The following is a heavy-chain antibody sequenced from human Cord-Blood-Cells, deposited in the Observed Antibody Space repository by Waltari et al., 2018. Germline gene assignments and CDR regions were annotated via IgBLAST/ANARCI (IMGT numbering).Heavy chain of an antibody. CDR3: ARDYTYYDFWSGYY. V-gene: IGHV3-30-3*01. D-gene: IGHD3-3*01. Sequence: QVQLVESGGGVVQPGRPLRLSCAASGFTFSSYALHWVRPAPGKGLEWVAVISYDGSNKYYADSVKGRFTISRDNSKNTLYLQMNSLRAEDTAVYYCARDYTYYDFWSGYYWGQGTLVTVSS. J-gene: IGHJ4*02. CDR2: ISYDGSNK. CDR1: GFTFSSYA.